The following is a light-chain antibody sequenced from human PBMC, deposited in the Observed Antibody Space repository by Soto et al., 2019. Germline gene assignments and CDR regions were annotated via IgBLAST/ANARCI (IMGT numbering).Light chain of an antibody. CDR1: QGVISSY. Sequence: EIVLTQSPGTLSLSLGEGATLSCRASQGVISSYLAWYQQKPGQAPRLLIYGASSRATGIPDRFSGSGSGTDFTLTFSRLEPEDFAVYYCQQYTTSPDWTFGQGTKVDIK. J-gene: IGKJ1*01. V-gene: IGKV3-20*01. CDR3: QQYTTSPDWT. CDR2: GAS.